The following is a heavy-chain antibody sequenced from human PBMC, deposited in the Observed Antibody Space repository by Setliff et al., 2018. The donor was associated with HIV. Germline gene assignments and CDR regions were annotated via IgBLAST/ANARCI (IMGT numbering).Heavy chain of an antibody. V-gene: IGHV4-59*01. Sequence: SETLSLTCTVSGGSISTYYWSWIRQPPGKGQEWIGSIYFTGSSDNNPSLKSRVTLSVDTSKHQFSLKLSSVTAADTAVYYCARVQMAYAAFDVWGQGTMVTVS. J-gene: IGHJ3*01. CDR1: GGSISTYY. CDR2: IYFTGSS. CDR3: ARVQMAYAAFDV. D-gene: IGHD4-17*01.